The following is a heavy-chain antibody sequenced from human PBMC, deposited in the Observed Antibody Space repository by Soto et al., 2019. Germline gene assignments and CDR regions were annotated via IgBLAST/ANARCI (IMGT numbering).Heavy chain of an antibody. J-gene: IGHJ3*02. CDR3: ARRDDSETFDI. D-gene: IGHD5-18*01. V-gene: IGHV3-53*01. Sequence: EVQLVESGGGLIQPGGSLRLICAASGLSVTANYMTWVRQAPGQGLEWLSIIYRGGGTYYADSLKGRAIISRDGSRNMGFLQMNSLTAEDAGVYYCARRDDSETFDIWGRGTVVNVSS. CDR1: GLSVTANY. CDR2: IYRGGGT.